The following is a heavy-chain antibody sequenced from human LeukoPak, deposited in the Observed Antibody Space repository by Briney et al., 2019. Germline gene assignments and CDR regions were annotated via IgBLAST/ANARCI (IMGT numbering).Heavy chain of an antibody. CDR3: AKDSPSLHYIWGNIDY. Sequence: GGSLRLSCAASGFTFSSYSMNWVRQAPGKGLEWVSSISSSSSYIYYADSVKGRFTISRDNSKNTLYLQMNSLRAEDTAVYYCAKDSPSLHYIWGNIDYWGQGTLVTVSS. V-gene: IGHV3-21*01. CDR2: ISSSSSYI. D-gene: IGHD3-16*01. CDR1: GFTFSSYS. J-gene: IGHJ4*02.